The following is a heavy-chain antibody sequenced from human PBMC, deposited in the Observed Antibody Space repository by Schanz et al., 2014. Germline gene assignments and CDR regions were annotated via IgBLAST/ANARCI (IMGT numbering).Heavy chain of an antibody. D-gene: IGHD3-22*01. CDR3: ARVHHYDPSGWGYFDY. V-gene: IGHV3-30-3*01. Sequence: VQLVESGGGLVQPGGSLRLSCAASGFTLSNSDMHWVRQAPGKGLEWVALISNDGSIKYYADSVEGRFTISRDNSRNTLYLQMNSLRAEDTAVYYCARVHHYDPSGWGYFDYWGQGTLVTVSS. J-gene: IGHJ4*02. CDR1: GFTLSNSD. CDR2: ISNDGSIK.